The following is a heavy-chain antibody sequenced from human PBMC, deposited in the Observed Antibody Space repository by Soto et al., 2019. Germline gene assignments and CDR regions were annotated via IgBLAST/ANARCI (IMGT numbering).Heavy chain of an antibody. V-gene: IGHV1-69*06. CDR1: GGTFSSYA. CDR2: IIPIFGTA. D-gene: IGHD3-9*01. Sequence: SVKVSCKASGGTFSSYAISWVRQAPGQGLEWMGGIIPIFGTANYAQKFQGRVTITADKSTSTAYMELSSLRSEDTAVYYCARAEDDILTGPYYYYYGMDVWGQGTTVTVSS. CDR3: ARAEDDILTGPYYYYYGMDV. J-gene: IGHJ6*02.